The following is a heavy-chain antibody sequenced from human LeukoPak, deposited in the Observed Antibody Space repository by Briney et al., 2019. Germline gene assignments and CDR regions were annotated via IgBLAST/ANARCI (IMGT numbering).Heavy chain of an antibody. Sequence: GGSLRLSCAASEFTFSIYAMSWVRQAPGKGLEWVSTITVGGDTTYYADSVKGRFTISRDNSRNTLYLQMNSLRAEDTAVYYCAKKGPAGDPPYFDSWGQGTLVTVSS. D-gene: IGHD3-10*01. CDR3: AKKGPAGDPPYFDS. J-gene: IGHJ4*02. CDR1: EFTFSIYA. V-gene: IGHV3-23*01. CDR2: ITVGGDTT.